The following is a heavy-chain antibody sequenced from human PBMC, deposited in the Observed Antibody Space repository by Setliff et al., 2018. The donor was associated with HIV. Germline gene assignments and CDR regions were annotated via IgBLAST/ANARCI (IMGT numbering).Heavy chain of an antibody. Sequence: ASVKVSCKASGYTFTAHYIHWVRQAPGQGLEWMGRINPKSGATNYAQKFQGSVTLTRDTAISTAYMEVKRLRSDDTAVYYCARAGVSCGTDCCSQDFNYYYYMDVWGKGTTVTVSS. D-gene: IGHD2-21*02. CDR1: GYTFTAHY. J-gene: IGHJ6*03. CDR2: INPKSGAT. CDR3: ARAGVSCGTDCCSQDFNYYYYMDV. V-gene: IGHV1-2*06.